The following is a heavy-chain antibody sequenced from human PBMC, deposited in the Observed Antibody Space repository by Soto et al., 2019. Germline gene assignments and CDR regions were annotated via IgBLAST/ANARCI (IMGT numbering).Heavy chain of an antibody. CDR3: AKSGPTVVVPAAKGYYYGMDV. Sequence: SVKVSCKASGGTFSSYAISWVRQAPGQGLEWMGGIIPIFGTANYAQKFQGRVTITADESTSTAYMELSSLRSEDTAVYYCAKSGPTVVVPAAKGYYYGMDVWGQGTTVTDSS. D-gene: IGHD2-2*01. V-gene: IGHV1-69*13. J-gene: IGHJ6*02. CDR1: GGTFSSYA. CDR2: IIPIFGTA.